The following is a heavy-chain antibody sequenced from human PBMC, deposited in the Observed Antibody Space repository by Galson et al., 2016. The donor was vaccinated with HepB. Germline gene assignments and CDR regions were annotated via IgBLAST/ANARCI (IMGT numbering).Heavy chain of an antibody. V-gene: IGHV4-4*07. D-gene: IGHD5-12*01. CDR3: ARAGGFDYHFEN. Sequence: SETLSLTCSVSGVSISSYYWNWIRQTAGKGLEWIGRIYISGSTNSNPSLKSRVTMSLDTSKNQFSLNLESVTAANTAVYYCARAGGFDYHFENWGQGILVTVSS. J-gene: IGHJ4*02. CDR2: IYISGST. CDR1: GVSISSYY.